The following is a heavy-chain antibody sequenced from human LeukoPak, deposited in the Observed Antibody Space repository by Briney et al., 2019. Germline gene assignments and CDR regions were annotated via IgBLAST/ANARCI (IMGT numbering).Heavy chain of an antibody. J-gene: IGHJ6*02. CDR1: GYTFTTYG. V-gene: IGHV1-18*01. CDR3: ARDLGYHLLTNYYYYGMDV. D-gene: IGHD2-2*01. Sequence: ASVKVSCKTSGYTFTTYGISWDRQAPGQGLEWMGVISPYNANTNYAQKLQGRGTMTTDTSTSTAYMELRSLRSDDTAVYYCARDLGYHLLTNYYYYGMDVWGQGTTVTVSS. CDR2: ISPYNANT.